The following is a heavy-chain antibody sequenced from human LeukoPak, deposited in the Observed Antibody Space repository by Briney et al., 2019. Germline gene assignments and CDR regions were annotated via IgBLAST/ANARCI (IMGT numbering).Heavy chain of an antibody. CDR2: ISSSSSYI. CDR3: ARDLGGSSAFDY. V-gene: IGHV3-21*01. J-gene: IGHJ4*02. CDR1: GFTFSSYS. D-gene: IGHD6-19*01. Sequence: PGGSLRLSCAASGFTFSSYSMNWVRQAPGKGLEWVSSISSSSSYIYYADSVKGRFTISRDNAKNSLYLQMNSLRAEDTAVYYCARDLGGSSAFDYWGQGTLVTVSS.